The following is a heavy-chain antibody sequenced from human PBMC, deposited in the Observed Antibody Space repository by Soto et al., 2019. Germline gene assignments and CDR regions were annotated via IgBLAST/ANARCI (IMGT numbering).Heavy chain of an antibody. D-gene: IGHD2-21*01. CDR2: INHSGST. V-gene: IGHV4-34*01. CDR1: GGSFSGYY. Sequence: SETLSLTCAVYGGSFSGYYWSWIRQPPGKGLEWIGEINHSGSTNYNPSLKSRVTISVDTSKNQFSLKLSSVTGADTAVYYCARGRGEEKGDFDYWGQGTLVTVSS. J-gene: IGHJ4*02. CDR3: ARGRGEEKGDFDY.